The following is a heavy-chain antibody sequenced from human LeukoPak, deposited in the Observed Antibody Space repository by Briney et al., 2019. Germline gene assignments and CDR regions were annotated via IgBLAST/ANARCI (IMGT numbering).Heavy chain of an antibody. CDR2: IYYSGST. Sequence: PSETLSLTCTVSGGSISSYYWSWIRQPPGKGLEWIGYIYYSGSTNYNPSLKSRVTISVDTSKNQFSLKLSSVTAADTAVYYCARTSYSSSWGLDYWGQGTLVTVSS. CDR1: GGSISSYY. V-gene: IGHV4-59*08. D-gene: IGHD6-13*01. CDR3: ARTSYSSSWGLDY. J-gene: IGHJ4*02.